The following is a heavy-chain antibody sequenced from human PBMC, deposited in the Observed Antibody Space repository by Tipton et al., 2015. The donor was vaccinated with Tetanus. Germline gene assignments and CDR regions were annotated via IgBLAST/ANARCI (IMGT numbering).Heavy chain of an antibody. CDR1: GDAITSYY. CDR3: ARDRGLTTGGGIGMDV. Sequence: TLSLTCSVSGDAITSYYWSWIRQTPGKGLEWIGWSRDTSKYNPSLASRVSIPVDKSRNLFFLRLKSVTAADTAIYYCARDRGLTTGGGIGMDVWGQGTTVTVSS. V-gene: IGHV4-4*08. J-gene: IGHJ6*02. CDR2: SRDTS. D-gene: IGHD4-17*01.